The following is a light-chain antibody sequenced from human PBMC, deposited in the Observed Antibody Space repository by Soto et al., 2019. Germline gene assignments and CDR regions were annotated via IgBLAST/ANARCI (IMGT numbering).Light chain of an antibody. J-gene: IGKJ1*01. CDR2: DAS. Sequence: DIQMTQSPSTLSASVGDTVTITCRASQTISGWLAWYQQRPGKAPNLLIFDASTLESGVPSRFSGSGSGTTFTLTISSLQYDDFATYYCLQYNGYYRTFGQGTKVYI. CDR3: LQYNGYYRT. CDR1: QTISGW. V-gene: IGKV1-5*01.